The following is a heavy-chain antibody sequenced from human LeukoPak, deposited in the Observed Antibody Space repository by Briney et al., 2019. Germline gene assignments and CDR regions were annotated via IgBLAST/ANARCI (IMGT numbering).Heavy chain of an antibody. J-gene: IGHJ6*02. CDR3: ATYTHWVAGDV. V-gene: IGHV3-7*01. CDR2: MNQDGSEK. D-gene: IGHD3-16*01. Sequence: GGSLRLSCAASGFTFSDSWMSWVRQAPGKGLEWVANMNQDGSEKDYVDSVKGRFTFSRDNARNSLYLQMSSLRAEDTAVYYCATYTHWVAGDVWGQGTTVTVSS. CDR1: GFTFSDSW.